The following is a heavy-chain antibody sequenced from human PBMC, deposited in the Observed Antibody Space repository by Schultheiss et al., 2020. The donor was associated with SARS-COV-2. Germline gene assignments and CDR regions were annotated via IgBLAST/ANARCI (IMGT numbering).Heavy chain of an antibody. CDR1: GFTFSSYE. V-gene: IGHV3-48*03. CDR2: ISSSGSTI. J-gene: IGHJ6*02. D-gene: IGHD6-25*01. Sequence: GESLKISCAASGFTFSSYEMNWVRQAPGKGLEWVSYISSSGSTIYYADSVKGRFTISRDNSKNTVYLQMNSLRAEDTAVYYCARGRGSGGYGMDVWGQGTTVTVSS. CDR3: ARGRGSGGYGMDV.